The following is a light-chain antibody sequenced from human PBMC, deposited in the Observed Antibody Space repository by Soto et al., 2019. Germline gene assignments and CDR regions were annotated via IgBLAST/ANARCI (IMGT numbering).Light chain of an antibody. V-gene: IGKV1-39*01. CDR3: QQSFYSVT. CDR1: LTINNY. Sequence: DVQMTQFPSSLSASVGDRVTITCRASLTINNYLNWYQQKPGKAPKLLIYAASTLRTGVPSRFSGSGSGTDFTLTISGLLPEDFATYYCQQSFYSVTFGQGTRLEIK. J-gene: IGKJ5*01. CDR2: AAS.